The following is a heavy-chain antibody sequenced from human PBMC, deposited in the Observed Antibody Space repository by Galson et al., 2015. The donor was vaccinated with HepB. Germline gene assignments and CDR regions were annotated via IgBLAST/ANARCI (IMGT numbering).Heavy chain of an antibody. CDR1: GYTLXELS. CDR3: ATTYFSSTSCSNDAFDI. V-gene: IGHV1-24*01. CDR2: FDPEDGET. D-gene: IGHD2-2*01. Sequence: SVKVSXXXSGYTLXELSXXXVRQAPGKGLEXXXGFDPEDGETIYAQKFQGRVTMTEDTSXDTXYMELSSLRSEDTAVYYCATTYFSSTSCSNDAFDIWG. J-gene: IGHJ3*02.